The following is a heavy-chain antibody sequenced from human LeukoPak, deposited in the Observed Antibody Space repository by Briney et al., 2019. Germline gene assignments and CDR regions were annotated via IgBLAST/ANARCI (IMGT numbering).Heavy chain of an antibody. CDR1: GFTFSSYW. J-gene: IGHJ1*01. Sequence: GGSLRLSCAASGFTFSSYWMSWVRQAPGKGLEWVANIKQDGSEKYYVDSVKGRFTISRDNAKNSLYLQMNSLRAEDTAVYYCAKLDSVGAVAEYFQHWGQGTLVTVSS. CDR3: AKLDSVGAVAEYFQH. CDR2: IKQDGSEK. V-gene: IGHV3-7*01. D-gene: IGHD3-10*01.